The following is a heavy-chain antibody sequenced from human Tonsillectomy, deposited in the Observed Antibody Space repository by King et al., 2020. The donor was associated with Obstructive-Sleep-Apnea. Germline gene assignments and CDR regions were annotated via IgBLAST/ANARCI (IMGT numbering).Heavy chain of an antibody. V-gene: IGHV4-38-2*02. J-gene: IGHJ5*02. CDR3: ARDKMVYAHNWFDP. CDR2: IYHSGST. D-gene: IGHD2-8*01. CDR1: GYSISSGYY. Sequence: LQLQESGPGLVKPSETLSLTCTVSGYSISSGYYWGWIRQPPGKGLEWIGSIYHSGSTYYNPSLKSRVTISVDTSKNQFSLKLSSVTAADTAVYYCARDKMVYAHNWFDPWGQGTLVTVSS.